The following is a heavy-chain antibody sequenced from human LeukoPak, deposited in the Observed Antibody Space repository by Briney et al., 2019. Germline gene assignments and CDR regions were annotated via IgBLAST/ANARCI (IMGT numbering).Heavy chain of an antibody. D-gene: IGHD3-3*01. CDR3: ARVGIWSGYYGIDY. V-gene: IGHV4-4*07. CDR1: GDSISSSYY. Sequence: SETLSLTCTVSGDSISSSYYWSWIRQPAGKGLEWIGRIYTSGSTNYNPSLKSRVTMSVDTSKNQFSLKLSSVTAADTAVYYCARVGIWSGYYGIDYWGQGTLVTVSS. J-gene: IGHJ4*02. CDR2: IYTSGST.